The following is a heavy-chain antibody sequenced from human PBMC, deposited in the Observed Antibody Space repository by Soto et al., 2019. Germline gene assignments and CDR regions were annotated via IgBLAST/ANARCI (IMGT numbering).Heavy chain of an antibody. CDR1: GGTFSSYS. J-gene: IGHJ6*02. CDR3: ARDWVFYYGMDV. CDR2: IIPIFGTA. Sequence: GASVKVSCKASGGTFSSYSISWVRQAPGKGLEWMGGIIPIFGTANYAQKFQGRVTITADESTSTAYMELSSLRSEDTAVYYCARDWVFYYGMDVWGQGTTVTVSS. V-gene: IGHV1-69*13. D-gene: IGHD6-13*01.